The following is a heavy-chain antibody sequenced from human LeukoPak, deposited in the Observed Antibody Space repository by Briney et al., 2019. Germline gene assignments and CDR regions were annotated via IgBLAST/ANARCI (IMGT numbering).Heavy chain of an antibody. J-gene: IGHJ4*02. CDR3: ARAAGDSSGYYHESYYFDY. Sequence: GGSLRLSCAASGFTFSSYSMNWVRQAPGKGLEWVSSISSSSSYIYYADLVKGRFTISRDNAKNSLYLQMNSLRAEDTAVYYCARAAGDSSGYYHESYYFDYWGQGTLDTVSS. CDR1: GFTFSSYS. CDR2: ISSSSSYI. V-gene: IGHV3-21*01. D-gene: IGHD3-22*01.